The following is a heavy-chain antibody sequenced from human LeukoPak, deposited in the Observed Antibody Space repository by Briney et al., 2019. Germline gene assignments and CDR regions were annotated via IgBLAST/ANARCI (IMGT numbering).Heavy chain of an antibody. V-gene: IGHV4-39*01. CDR2: IYYSGST. Sequence: SETLSLTCTVSGGSISSRSYCWGWVRQPPGQGLEWIGSIYYSGSTYYNPSLKSRVTMSVDTSKSQFSLKLASVTAADTAVYYCAWRDAGVRTPGVYRWGQGTPVTVSS. J-gene: IGHJ4*02. CDR3: AWRDAGVRTPGVYR. CDR1: GGSISSRSYC. D-gene: IGHD3-16*02.